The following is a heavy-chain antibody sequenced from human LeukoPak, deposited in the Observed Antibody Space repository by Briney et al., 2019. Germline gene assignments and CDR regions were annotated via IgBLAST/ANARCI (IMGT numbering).Heavy chain of an antibody. D-gene: IGHD4-17*01. J-gene: IGHJ4*02. CDR2: ISRSGGAT. Sequence: GGSLRLSCAASGFTFDDYAMSWVRQAPGKGLEWVSTISRSGGATYYADSVKGRFTISTDNSKNTLFLQMDSLRAEDTALYYCAKIHDYGPFTDYWGQGTLVTVSS. CDR1: GFTFDDYA. CDR3: AKIHDYGPFTDY. V-gene: IGHV3-23*01.